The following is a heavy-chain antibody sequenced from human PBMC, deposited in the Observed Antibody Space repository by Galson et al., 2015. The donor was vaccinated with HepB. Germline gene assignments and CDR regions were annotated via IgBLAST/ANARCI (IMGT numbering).Heavy chain of an antibody. J-gene: IGHJ4*02. D-gene: IGHD3-22*01. Sequence: SVKVSCKASGYTFTSYAMNWVRQAPGQGLEWMGWINTNTGNPTYAQGFTGRFVFSLDTSVSTAYLQISSLKAEDTAVYYCARDLPHYYDSSGYHAGTDYWGQGTLVTVSS. CDR3: ARDLPHYYDSSGYHAGTDY. CDR1: GYTFTSYA. V-gene: IGHV7-4-1*02. CDR2: INTNTGNP.